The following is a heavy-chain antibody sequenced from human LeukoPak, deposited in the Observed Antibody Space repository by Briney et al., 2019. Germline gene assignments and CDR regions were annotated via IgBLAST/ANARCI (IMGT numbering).Heavy chain of an antibody. CDR1: GFTFSGYS. Sequence: GGALRLSCAAPGFTFSGYSMKWGRQAPGEGVGWVSYITSSSSAIYYADSVKGRFTISRDNAKNSLYLQMNSLRAEDTAVYYCARVRGSYHFDYWGQGTLVTVSS. D-gene: IGHD1-26*01. J-gene: IGHJ4*02. V-gene: IGHV3-48*01. CDR3: ARVRGSYHFDY. CDR2: ITSSSSAI.